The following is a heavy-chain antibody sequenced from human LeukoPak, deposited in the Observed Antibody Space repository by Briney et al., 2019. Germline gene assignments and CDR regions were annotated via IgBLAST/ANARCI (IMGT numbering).Heavy chain of an antibody. CDR3: SRVGPGGAGAFDY. CDR1: GFIFTNDW. V-gene: IGHV3-7*01. Sequence: PGGSLRLSCAASGFIFTNDWMSWVRQAPGKGLERVANVKQDGSEKDYVYSVKGRFTISRDNAKTLLYLQMNSLRTEDTAVASWSRVGPGGAGAFDYWGQGTLVTVSS. J-gene: IGHJ4*02. D-gene: IGHD6-13*01. CDR2: VKQDGSEK.